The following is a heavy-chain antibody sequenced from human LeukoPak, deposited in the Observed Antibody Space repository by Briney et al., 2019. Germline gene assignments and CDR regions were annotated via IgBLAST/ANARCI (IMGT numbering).Heavy chain of an antibody. CDR3: ARSIIGTRSKFDY. Sequence: PSETLSLTCTVSGGSISTYYWSWIRQPPGKGLEWIGYISYSGSTNYNPSLKSRVTISLDTSKNQFALKLSSVTAADTAVYYCARSIIGTRSKFDYWGQGTLVTVSS. CDR2: ISYSGST. D-gene: IGHD1/OR15-1a*01. V-gene: IGHV4-59*08. CDR1: GGSISTYY. J-gene: IGHJ4*02.